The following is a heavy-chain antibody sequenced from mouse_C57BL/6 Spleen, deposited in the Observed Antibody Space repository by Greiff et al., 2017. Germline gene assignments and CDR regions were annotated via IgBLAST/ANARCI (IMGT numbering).Heavy chain of an antibody. CDR1: GYSITSGYY. CDR3: ARDRELTGTSY. D-gene: IGHD4-1*01. Sequence: DVQLQESGPGLVKPSQSLSLTCSVTGYSITSGYYWNWIRQFPGNKLEWMGYISYDGSNNYNPSLKNRISITRDTSKNQFFLKLNSVTTEDTATYYCARDRELTGTSYWGQGTTLTVSS. V-gene: IGHV3-6*01. J-gene: IGHJ2*01. CDR2: ISYDGSN.